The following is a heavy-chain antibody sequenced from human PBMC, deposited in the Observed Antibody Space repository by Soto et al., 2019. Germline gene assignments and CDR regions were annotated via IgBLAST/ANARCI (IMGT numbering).Heavy chain of an antibody. CDR1: GFTFDDYG. J-gene: IGHJ6*03. CDR3: ARVGGDDILTGYYGPKYYYYMDV. Sequence: GGSLRLSCAASGFTFDDYGMSWVRQAPGKGLEWVSGINWNGGSTGYADSVKGRFTISRDNAKNSLYLQMNSLRAEDTALYHCARVGGDDILTGYYGPKYYYYMDVWGKGTTVTVSS. V-gene: IGHV3-20*01. D-gene: IGHD3-9*01. CDR2: INWNGGST.